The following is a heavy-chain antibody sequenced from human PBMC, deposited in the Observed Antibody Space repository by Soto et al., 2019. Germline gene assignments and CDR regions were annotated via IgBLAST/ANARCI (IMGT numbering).Heavy chain of an antibody. CDR2: FYNHGKT. CDR3: ARLTEAERH. CDR1: GFIVSSSH. J-gene: IGHJ4*02. Sequence: EVQLVESGGGLTQPGGFLRLSCVVSGFIVSSSHMIWVRQAPGKGLEGVSIFYNHGKTNYVDSVKGRFTITRDNSKNTVYLQMNCLRVEDPAVYYCARLTEAERHLGQGALVTVSS. V-gene: IGHV3-53*01. D-gene: IGHD1-1*01.